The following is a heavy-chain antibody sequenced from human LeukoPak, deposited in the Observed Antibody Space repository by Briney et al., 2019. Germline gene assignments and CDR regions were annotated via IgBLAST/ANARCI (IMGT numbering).Heavy chain of an antibody. Sequence: SVKVSCKASGGTFSSYAISWVRQAPGQGLEWMGGIIPIFGTANYAQKFQGRVTITADESTSTAYMELSSLRSEDTAVYYCARSGIGSSTQLGAFDIWGQGTMVTVSS. D-gene: IGHD6-6*01. J-gene: IGHJ3*02. CDR2: IIPIFGTA. CDR3: ARSGIGSSTQLGAFDI. V-gene: IGHV1-69*13. CDR1: GGTFSSYA.